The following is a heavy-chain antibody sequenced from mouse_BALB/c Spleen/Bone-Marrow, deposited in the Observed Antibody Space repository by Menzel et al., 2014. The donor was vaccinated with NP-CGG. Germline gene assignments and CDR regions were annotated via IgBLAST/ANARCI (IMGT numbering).Heavy chain of an antibody. CDR2: INPDSSTI. CDR3: ARPPLYYDYAWFAY. V-gene: IGHV4-1*02. D-gene: IGHD2-4*01. J-gene: IGHJ3*01. CDR1: GSDFSRYW. Sequence: EVQGVESGGGLVQPGGSLKLSCAASGSDFSRYWMSWVRQAPGKGLEWIGEINPDSSTINYTPSLKDKFIISRDNAKNTLYLQMSKVRSEDTALYYCARPPLYYDYAWFAYWGQGTLVTVSA.